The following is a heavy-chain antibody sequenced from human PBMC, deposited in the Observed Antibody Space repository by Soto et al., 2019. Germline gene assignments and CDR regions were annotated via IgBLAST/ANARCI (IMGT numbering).Heavy chain of an antibody. V-gene: IGHV3-23*01. CDR3: AKNWDTTFSSSSH. D-gene: IGHD6-6*01. CDR1: GFTFTTYA. Sequence: EVQLLESGGGLVQPGGSLRLSCAASGFTFTTYAMSWVRQAPGKGLEWVSAIIGSGGSTYYTDSVKGRFTISRDNSKNPLYLQMNRLRAEDTAVYYCAKNWDTTFSSSSHWGQGTLVTVSS. J-gene: IGHJ4*02. CDR2: IIGSGGST.